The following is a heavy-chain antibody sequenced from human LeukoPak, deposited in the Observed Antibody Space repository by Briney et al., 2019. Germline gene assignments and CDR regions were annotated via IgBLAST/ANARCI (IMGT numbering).Heavy chain of an antibody. Sequence: GGSLRLSCAASGFTFSDYYMSWIRQAPGKGLEWISYISSSGSTIDYADSVKGRFTISRDNTKNSLYLQMNSLRAEDTAVYYCARAGIYSGYPGYFDYWGQGTLVTVSS. J-gene: IGHJ4*02. CDR1: GFTFSDYY. V-gene: IGHV3-11*04. CDR2: ISSSGSTI. D-gene: IGHD5-12*01. CDR3: ARAGIYSGYPGYFDY.